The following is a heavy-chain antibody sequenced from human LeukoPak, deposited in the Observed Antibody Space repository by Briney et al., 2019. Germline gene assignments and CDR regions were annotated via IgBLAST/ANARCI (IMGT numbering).Heavy chain of an antibody. Sequence: GGALRLSCAVSGFTFTSYAMSWVRQAPGKGLEGVSGISDGGGRTHYADSVKGRFTISRDISKNTLYLQMNSLRVEDTARYYCAKRLRDGYNSPIDYWGQGTLVTVSS. D-gene: IGHD5-24*01. CDR1: GFTFTSYA. V-gene: IGHV3-23*01. J-gene: IGHJ4*02. CDR2: ISDGGGRT. CDR3: AKRLRDGYNSPIDY.